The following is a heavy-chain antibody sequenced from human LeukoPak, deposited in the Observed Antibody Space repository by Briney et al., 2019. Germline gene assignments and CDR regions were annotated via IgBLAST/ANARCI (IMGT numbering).Heavy chain of an antibody. CDR2: ISWNSGTI. CDR3: AKGRYSSGWDFDY. Sequence: GRSLRLSCAASGFTFDDYGMHWVRQAPGKGLEWVSSISWNSGTIGYADSVKGRFTISRDNAKNSLCLQTNSLRAEDTALYYCAKGRYSSGWDFDYWGQGTLVTVSS. CDR1: GFTFDDYG. D-gene: IGHD6-19*01. V-gene: IGHV3-9*01. J-gene: IGHJ4*02.